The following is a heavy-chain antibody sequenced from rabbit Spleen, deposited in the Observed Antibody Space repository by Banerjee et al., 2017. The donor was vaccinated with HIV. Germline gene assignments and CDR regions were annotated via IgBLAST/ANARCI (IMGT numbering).Heavy chain of an antibody. J-gene: IGHJ4*01. CDR1: GFSFSSTYY. Sequence: QEQLEESGGDLVKPEGSLTLTCTASGFSFSSTYYMCWVRQAPGKGLEWIACIDAGSSGSTYYASWAKGRFTISKTSSTTVTLQMTSLTAADTATYLCARWGWNFDGGLWGPGTLVTVS. V-gene: IGHV1S45*01. D-gene: IGHD2-1*01. CDR3: ARWGWNFDGGL. CDR2: IDAGSSGST.